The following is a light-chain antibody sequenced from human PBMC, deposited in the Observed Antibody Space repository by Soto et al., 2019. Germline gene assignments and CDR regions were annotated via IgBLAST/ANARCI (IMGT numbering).Light chain of an antibody. J-gene: IGKJ1*01. V-gene: IGKV3-20*01. CDR2: GAS. Sequence: EIVLTQSPGSLSLSPGQRATLSCRASQSVDTTFFAWYQKKPGQARRLLIYGASKRATGIPDRFSGSGSGTDFTLIISRLEPEDFAVYYCQQHMSSVTFSQGTKVEIK. CDR3: QQHMSSVT. CDR1: QSVDTTF.